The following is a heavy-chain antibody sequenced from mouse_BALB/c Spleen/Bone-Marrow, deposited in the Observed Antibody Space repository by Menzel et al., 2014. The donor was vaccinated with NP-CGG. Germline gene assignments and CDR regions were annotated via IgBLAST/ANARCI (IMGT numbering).Heavy chain of an antibody. CDR1: GFDFSRYW. V-gene: IGHV4-1*02. CDR2: INPDSSTI. J-gene: IGHJ3*01. Sequence: VQLQQSGGGLVQPGGSLKLSCAASGFDFSRYWMSWVRQAPGNGLEWIGEINPDSSTINYTPSLKDKFIISRDNAKNTLYLQMSKVRSEDTALYYCARLYYYGRFAYRGQGTLVTVSA. CDR3: ARLYYYGRFAY. D-gene: IGHD1-1*01.